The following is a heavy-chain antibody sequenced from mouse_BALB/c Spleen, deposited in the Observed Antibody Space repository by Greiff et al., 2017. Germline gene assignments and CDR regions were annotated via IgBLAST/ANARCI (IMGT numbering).Heavy chain of an antibody. CDR2: INPYNGAT. CDR1: GYSFTGYY. CDR3: ARSGVYWYFDV. Sequence: EVKLQESGPELVKPGASVKISCKASGYSFTGYYMHWVKQSHVKSLEWIGRINPYNGATSYNQNFKDKASLTVDKSSSTAYMELHSLTSEDSAVYYCARSGVYWYFDVWGAGTTVTVSS. V-gene: IGHV1-31*01. D-gene: IGHD3-1*01. J-gene: IGHJ1*01.